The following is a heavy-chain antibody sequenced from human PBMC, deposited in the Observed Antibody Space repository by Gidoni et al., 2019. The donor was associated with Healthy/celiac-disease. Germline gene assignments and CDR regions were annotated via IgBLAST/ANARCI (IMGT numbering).Heavy chain of an antibody. D-gene: IGHD2-15*01. J-gene: IGHJ3*02. Sequence: QVQLVASGGGVVQPGRSLRLSCAASGFPFSSYGMHWVRPAPGKGLEWVAGIWYDGSNKYYADSVKGRFTISRDNSKNTLYLKMNSLRAEDTAVYYCARAQDRLWAFDIWGQGTMVTVSS. CDR3: ARAQDRLWAFDI. V-gene: IGHV3-33*01. CDR1: GFPFSSYG. CDR2: IWYDGSNK.